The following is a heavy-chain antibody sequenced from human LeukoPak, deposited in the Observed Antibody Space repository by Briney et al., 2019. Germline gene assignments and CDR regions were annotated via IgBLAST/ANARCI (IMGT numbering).Heavy chain of an antibody. Sequence: GGSLRLSCAASGFTFSSYWMSWVRQAPGKGLEWVANIKEDGSEKYYVDSVKGRFTISRDNAKNSLYLQMNSLRAEDTAVYYCAKDSDYYGSGSSVDYWGQGTLVTVSS. CDR2: IKEDGSEK. CDR3: AKDSDYYGSGSSVDY. D-gene: IGHD3-10*01. CDR1: GFTFSSYW. V-gene: IGHV3-7*03. J-gene: IGHJ4*02.